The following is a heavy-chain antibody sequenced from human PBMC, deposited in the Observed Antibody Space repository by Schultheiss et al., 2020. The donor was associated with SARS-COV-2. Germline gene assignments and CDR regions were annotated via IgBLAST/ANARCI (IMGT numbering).Heavy chain of an antibody. CDR3: AKDRRIAALDYFDY. J-gene: IGHJ4*02. CDR2: ISYDGSNK. D-gene: IGHD6-6*01. V-gene: IGHV3-30*07. Sequence: GGSLRLSCAASGFTFSNAWMSWVRQAPGKGLEWVAVISYDGSNKYYADSVKGRFTISRDNSKNTLYLQMNSLRAEDTAVYYCAKDRRIAALDYFDYWGQGTLVTVSS. CDR1: GFTFSNAW.